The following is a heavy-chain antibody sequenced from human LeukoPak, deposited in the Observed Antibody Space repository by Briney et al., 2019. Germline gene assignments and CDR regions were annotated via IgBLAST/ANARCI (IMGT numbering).Heavy chain of an antibody. V-gene: IGHV3-72*01. CDR3: ATSSWYRLAY. CDR2: SRNKADSYTA. Sequence: GGSLRLSCAASGFTFSDSFMSWVRHALGKGLEWVGRSRNKADSYTAEYAASVKGRFTISRDESKNSLYLQISSLETEDTAVYYCATSSWYRLAYWGQGSLVTVSS. D-gene: IGHD6-13*01. CDR1: GFTFSDSF. J-gene: IGHJ4*02.